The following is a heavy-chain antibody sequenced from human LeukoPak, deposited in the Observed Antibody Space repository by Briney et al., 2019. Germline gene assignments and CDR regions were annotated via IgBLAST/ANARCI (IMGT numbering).Heavy chain of an antibody. CDR2: ISSSSSTI. D-gene: IGHD3-22*01. CDR1: GFTFSSYS. V-gene: IGHV3-48*02. J-gene: IGHJ5*02. Sequence: GGSLRRSCAASGFTFSSYSMNWVRQAPGKGLEWVSYISSSSSTIYYADSVKGRFTISRDNAKNSLYLQMNSLRDEDTAVYYCARDYYDSSGYLNWFDPWGQGTLVTVSS. CDR3: ARDYYDSSGYLNWFDP.